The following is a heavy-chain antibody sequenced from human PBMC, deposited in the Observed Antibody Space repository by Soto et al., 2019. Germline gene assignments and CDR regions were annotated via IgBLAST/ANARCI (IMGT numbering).Heavy chain of an antibody. J-gene: IGHJ4*02. D-gene: IGHD3-3*01. CDR3: ARVESPPYFHY. CDR2: FYHSGTT. Sequence: QVQLQESGPGLVKSSGTLSLTCTVSGGSISSSNWWTWVRQTPGKGLEWIGEFYHSGTTNYNPSLRSRVTLSVDKSKHRFSLSLNSVTAADTAVYYSARVESPPYFHYWGQGTLVTVSS. V-gene: IGHV4-4*02. CDR1: GGSISSSNW.